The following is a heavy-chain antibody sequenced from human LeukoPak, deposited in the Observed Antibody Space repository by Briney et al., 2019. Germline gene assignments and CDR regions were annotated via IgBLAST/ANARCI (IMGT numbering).Heavy chain of an antibody. CDR1: GFTFSSYG. CDR2: ISGSGGST. V-gene: IGHV3-23*01. D-gene: IGHD2-15*01. Sequence: PGGSLRLSCAASGFTFSSYGMTWVRQAPGKGLEWVSAISGSGGSTYYADSVKGRFTISRDNSKNTLYLQMNSLRAEDTAVYYCASPRGVAVNFDYWGQGTLVTVSS. CDR3: ASPRGVAVNFDY. J-gene: IGHJ4*02.